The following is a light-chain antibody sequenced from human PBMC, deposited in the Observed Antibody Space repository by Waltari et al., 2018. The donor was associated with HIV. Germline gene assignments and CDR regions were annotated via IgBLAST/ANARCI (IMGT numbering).Light chain of an antibody. V-gene: IGKV3-15*01. J-gene: IGKJ2*01. Sequence: EIVLTQSPATLSLSPGQRATLSCRASQSVSSNLAWYQQKSGQAPRVLIYGASTRATGVPARFSGSGSGTEFTLTINSLQSEDSAIYHCQQYNNWPDTFGQGTKLEI. CDR2: GAS. CDR3: QQYNNWPDT. CDR1: QSVSSN.